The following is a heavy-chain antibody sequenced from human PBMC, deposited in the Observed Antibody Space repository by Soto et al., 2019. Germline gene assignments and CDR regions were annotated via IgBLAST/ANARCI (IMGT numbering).Heavy chain of an antibody. V-gene: IGHV4-30-4*01. CDR2: IHYRGST. CDR3: ASEDGSGSYVGWFDP. D-gene: IGHD3-10*01. J-gene: IGHJ5*02. CDR1: GGSISSGDYY. Sequence: QVQLQESGPGLVKPSQTLSLTCTVSGGSISSGDYYWSWIGQPPGKGLEWIGYIHYRGSTYYNPPRMRRVTLSVDTSKNQFSLKLSSVTAADRAVYYCASEDGSGSYVGWFDPWGQGTLVTVPS.